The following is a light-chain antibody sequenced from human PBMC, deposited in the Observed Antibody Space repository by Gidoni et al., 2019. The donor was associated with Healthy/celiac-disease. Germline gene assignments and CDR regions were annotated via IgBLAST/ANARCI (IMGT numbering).Light chain of an antibody. Sequence: AIRMTQYPSSFSASTGDRVTITCRASQGISSYLAWYQQKPVKAPKLLIYASSTLQSGVPSRFRGTGSLTDFTLTISCLHSEDFATYYFQQYYRYPQPFGQGTKVEIK. CDR3: QQYYRYPQP. V-gene: IGKV1-8*01. CDR1: QGISSY. CDR2: ASS. J-gene: IGKJ1*01.